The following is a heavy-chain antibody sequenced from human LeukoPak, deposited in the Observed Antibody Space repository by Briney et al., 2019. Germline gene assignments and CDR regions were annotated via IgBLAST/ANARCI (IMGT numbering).Heavy chain of an antibody. D-gene: IGHD3-10*01. J-gene: IGHJ4*02. CDR1: GGSISSYY. CDR2: IYYSGST. V-gene: IGHV4-59*08. CDR3: ARGSYYALFDY. Sequence: SETLSLTCTVSGGSISSYYWSWIRQPPGKGLEWIGYIYYSGSTNYNPSLKSRVTISVDTSKNQFSLKLSSVTAADTAVYYCARGSYYALFDYWGQGTLVTVSS.